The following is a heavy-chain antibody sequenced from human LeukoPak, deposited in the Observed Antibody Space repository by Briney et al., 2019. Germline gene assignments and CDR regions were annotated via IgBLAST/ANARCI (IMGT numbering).Heavy chain of an antibody. V-gene: IGHV1-8*01. D-gene: IGHD1-26*01. Sequence: ASVKVSCKASGYTFTNYDINWVRQAAGQGLEWMGWMNPASGNTGYAQKFQGRFTMTRNTSISTAYMDLSSLRSDDTAIYYCARPSPTVSYYSMDVWGQGTTVTVSS. CDR3: ARPSPTVSYYSMDV. CDR2: MNPASGNT. CDR1: GYTFTNYD. J-gene: IGHJ6*02.